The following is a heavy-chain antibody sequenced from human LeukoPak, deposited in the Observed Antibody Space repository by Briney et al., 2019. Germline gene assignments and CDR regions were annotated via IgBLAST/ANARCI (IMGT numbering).Heavy chain of an antibody. D-gene: IGHD3-3*01. V-gene: IGHV3-9*01. CDR2: ISWNSGSI. Sequence: GGSLRLSCAASGFTFDDYAMHWVRQAPGKGLEWVSGISWNSGSIGYADSVKGRFTISRDNAKNSLYLQMNSLRAEDTALYYCAKENWSGYYGAFDIWGQGTMVTVSS. J-gene: IGHJ3*02. CDR3: AKENWSGYYGAFDI. CDR1: GFTFDDYA.